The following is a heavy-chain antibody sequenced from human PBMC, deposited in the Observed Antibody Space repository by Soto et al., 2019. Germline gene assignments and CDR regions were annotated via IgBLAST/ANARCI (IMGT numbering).Heavy chain of an antibody. CDR1: GLPSGPYG. Sequence: GGSLRLSCASAGLPSGPYGMTLVRHAPGRGLEWVSTISGSGFSTHYAESVQGRFTISRDNSKNTMYLQMNSLRAEDTAVYYCAKDPTPRDFLFIHYFDSWGQGSLVTVSS. CDR2: ISGSGFST. D-gene: IGHD3-10*02. J-gene: IGHJ4*02. CDR3: AKDPTPRDFLFIHYFDS. V-gene: IGHV3-23*01.